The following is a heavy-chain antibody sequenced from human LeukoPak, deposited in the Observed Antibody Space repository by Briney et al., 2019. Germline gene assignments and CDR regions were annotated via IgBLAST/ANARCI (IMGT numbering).Heavy chain of an antibody. V-gene: IGHV1-18*01. CDR3: ARDPSNTGGSYFYMDV. CDR1: GYTFTSYG. CDR2: ISAWNGDT. Sequence: EASVKVSCKASGYTFTSYGISWVRQAPGQGLEWMGWISAWNGDTSYAQKIQGRVTMTTDTSTSTAYMELRSLRFDDTATYYCARDPSNTGGSYFYMDVWGKGTTVTVSS. D-gene: IGHD2-8*01. J-gene: IGHJ6*03.